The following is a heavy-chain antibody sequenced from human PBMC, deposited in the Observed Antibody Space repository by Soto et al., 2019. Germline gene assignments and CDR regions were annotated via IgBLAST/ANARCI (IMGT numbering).Heavy chain of an antibody. CDR3: ARWECSGWSDDYGMDD. CDR1: GYTFTSYG. J-gene: IGHJ6*02. Sequence: ASVKVSCKASGYTFTSYGISWVRQAPGQGLEWMGWISAYNGNTNYAQKLQGRVTMTTDTSTGTAFMELWSLRSDDPGVYYCARWECSGWSDDYGMDDWGQGTTVTVSS. V-gene: IGHV1-18*01. CDR2: ISAYNGNT. D-gene: IGHD6-19*01.